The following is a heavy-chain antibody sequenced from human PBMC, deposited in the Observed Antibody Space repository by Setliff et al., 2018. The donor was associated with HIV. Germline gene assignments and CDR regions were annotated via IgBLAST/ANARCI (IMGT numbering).Heavy chain of an antibody. CDR2: IYYSGST. CDR3: ARASRWGSIPFDY. J-gene: IGHJ4*02. V-gene: IGHV4-31*03. CDR1: GASISSGGYY. D-gene: IGHD2-21*01. Sequence: SETLSLTCSVSGASISSGGYYWSWIRQHPGKGLEWIGTIYYSGSTYYNPSLKSRITMSIDTSKNQFSLKLNSVTAADTAVYFCARASRWGSIPFDYWGQGTLVTVSS.